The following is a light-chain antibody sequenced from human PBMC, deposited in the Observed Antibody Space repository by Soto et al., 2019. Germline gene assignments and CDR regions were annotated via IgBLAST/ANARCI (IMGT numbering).Light chain of an antibody. J-gene: IGLJ1*01. V-gene: IGLV2-11*01. CDR2: DVS. Sequence: QSVLTQPRSVSGSPGQSVTISCTGTSSDVGGYNYVSWYQQHPGKAPKLMIYDVSKRPSGVPDRFSGSKSGNTASLTISGLQAEDEADYYSCSSALSSTSVLGTVTKVTV. CDR3: CSSALSSTSV. CDR1: SSDVGGYNY.